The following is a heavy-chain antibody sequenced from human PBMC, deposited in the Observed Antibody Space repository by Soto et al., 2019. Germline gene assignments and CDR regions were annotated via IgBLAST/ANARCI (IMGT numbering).Heavy chain of an antibody. V-gene: IGHV3-30*18. CDR1: VFTFSSYG. D-gene: IGHD6-13*01. CDR2: ISYDGSNK. Sequence: GGSLRLSCAASVFTFSSYGMHRVRQAPGKGLEWVAVISYDGSNKYYADSVKGRFTISRENSKNTLYMQMNSLRAEDTAVYYCAKDRGSSSWYYYFDYWGQGTLVTVYS. J-gene: IGHJ4*02. CDR3: AKDRGSSSWYYYFDY.